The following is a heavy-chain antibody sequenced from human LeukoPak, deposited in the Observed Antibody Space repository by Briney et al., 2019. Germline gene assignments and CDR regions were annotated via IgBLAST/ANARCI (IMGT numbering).Heavy chain of an antibody. CDR2: ISSSGSTI. Sequence: AGSLRLSCAASGFTFSSYEMNWVRQAPGKGLEWVSYISSSGSTIYYADSVKGRFTISRDNAKNSLYLQMNSLRAEDTAVYYWARVFTNYGLFRGNWFDPWGQGTLVTVSS. V-gene: IGHV3-48*03. CDR1: GFTFSSYE. CDR3: ARVFTNYGLFRGNWFDP. D-gene: IGHD3-10*01. J-gene: IGHJ5*02.